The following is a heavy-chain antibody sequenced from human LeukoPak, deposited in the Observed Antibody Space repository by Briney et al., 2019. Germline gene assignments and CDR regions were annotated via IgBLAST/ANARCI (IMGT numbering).Heavy chain of an antibody. CDR2: MYYSGST. J-gene: IGHJ6*02. D-gene: IGHD1-1*01. V-gene: IGHV4-59*08. CDR1: GGSISSYY. Sequence: PSETLSLTCTVSGGSISSYYWSWIRQSPGKGLEWIGYMYYSGSTNYNPSLRSRVIISLDTSKNQFSLKLSSVTAADTAVYYCARHGTSSYYYYAMDVWGQGTTVTVSS. CDR3: ARHGTSSYYYYAMDV.